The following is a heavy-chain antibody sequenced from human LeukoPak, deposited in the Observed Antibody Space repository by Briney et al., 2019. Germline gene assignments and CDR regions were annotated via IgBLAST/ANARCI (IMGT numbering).Heavy chain of an antibody. CDR1: GYTFTGYY. D-gene: IGHD3-22*01. V-gene: IGHV1-2*02. J-gene: IGHJ3*02. CDR2: INPNSGGT. CDR3: ARDYYDSSGYYNLDAFDI. Sequence: ASVKVSCKASGYTFTGYYIHWVRQAPGQGLEWMGWINPNSGGTNYAQKFQGRVTMTRDTSISTAYMELSRLRSDDTAVYYCARDYYDSSGYYNLDAFDIWGQGTMVIVSS.